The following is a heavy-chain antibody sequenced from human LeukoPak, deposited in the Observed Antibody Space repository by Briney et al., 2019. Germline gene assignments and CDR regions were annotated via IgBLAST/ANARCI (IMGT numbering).Heavy chain of an antibody. Sequence: GGSLRLSCAASGFTFSSYAMHWVRQAPGKGRGWVAVISYDGSNKYYADSVKGRFTISRDNSKNTLYLQMNSLRAEDTAVYYCARGAPEYYFDYWGQGTLVTVSS. V-gene: IGHV3-30*04. CDR1: GFTFSSYA. CDR2: ISYDGSNK. CDR3: ARGAPEYYFDY. J-gene: IGHJ4*02. D-gene: IGHD1-26*01.